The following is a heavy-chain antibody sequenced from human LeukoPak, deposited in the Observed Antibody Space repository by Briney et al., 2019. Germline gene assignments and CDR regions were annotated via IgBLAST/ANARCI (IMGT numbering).Heavy chain of an antibody. D-gene: IGHD3-22*01. CDR2: MNPNSGNT. CDR3: AIGRRYYDSSGYYDYWYFDL. CDR1: GYTFTSYV. Sequence: ASVKVSCKASGYTFTSYVINWVRQATGQGLEWMGWMNPNSGNTGYAQKFQGRVTMTRNTSISTAYMELSSLRSEDTAVYYCAIGRRYYDSSGYYDYWYFDLWGRGTLVTVSS. J-gene: IGHJ2*01. V-gene: IGHV1-8*01.